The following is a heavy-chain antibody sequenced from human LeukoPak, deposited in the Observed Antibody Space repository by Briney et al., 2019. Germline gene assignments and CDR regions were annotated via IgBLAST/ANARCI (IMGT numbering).Heavy chain of an antibody. D-gene: IGHD2-2*01. CDR2: ISSTSNTI. Sequence: GGSLRLSCAASGFTFSHYNMNWVRQAPGKGLEWVSYISSTSNTIYYADSVKGRFTISRDNAKNSLYLQMNSLRAEDTAVYYCAKDQQYPTPRLFDYWGQGTLVTVSS. CDR3: AKDQQYPTPRLFDY. V-gene: IGHV3-48*01. J-gene: IGHJ4*02. CDR1: GFTFSHYN.